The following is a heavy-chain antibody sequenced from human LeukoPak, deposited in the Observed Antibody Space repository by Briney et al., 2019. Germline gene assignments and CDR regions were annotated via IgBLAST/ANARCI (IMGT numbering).Heavy chain of an antibody. Sequence: ASVKVSCKASGYTFTGCYMHWVRQAPGQGLEWMGWINPNSGGTNYAQKFQGRVTMTRDTSISTAYMELSRLRSDDTAVYYCARVNYYGSGTQRYWFDPWGQGTLVTVSS. J-gene: IGHJ5*02. CDR2: INPNSGGT. V-gene: IGHV1-2*02. D-gene: IGHD3-10*01. CDR3: ARVNYYGSGTQRYWFDP. CDR1: GYTFTGCY.